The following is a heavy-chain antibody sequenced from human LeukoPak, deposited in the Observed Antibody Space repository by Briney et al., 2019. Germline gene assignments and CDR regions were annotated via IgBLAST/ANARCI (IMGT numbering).Heavy chain of an antibody. Sequence: GGSLRLSCAASGFTFSSYSMNWVRQAPGKGLEWVSSISSSSSYIYYADSVKGRFTISRDNAKNSLYLQMSSLRAEVTAVYYCARVWSRNGGYGEDYWGQGTLATVSS. D-gene: IGHD4-17*01. CDR3: ARVWSRNGGYGEDY. J-gene: IGHJ4*02. CDR1: GFTFSSYS. CDR2: ISSSSSYI. V-gene: IGHV3-21*01.